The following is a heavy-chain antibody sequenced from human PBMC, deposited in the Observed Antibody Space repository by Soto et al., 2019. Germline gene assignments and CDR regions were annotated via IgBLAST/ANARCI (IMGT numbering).Heavy chain of an antibody. J-gene: IGHJ6*02. Sequence: EVQLVESGGGLVQPGGSLRLSCAASGFTVSSNYMSWVRQAPGKGLEWVSVIYSGGSTYYADSVKGRFTISRDNSKNTLYLQMNSLRAEDTAVYYCARDSMYSGYDTYYDYGMDVWGQGTTVTVSS. V-gene: IGHV3-66*01. CDR3: ARDSMYSGYDTYYDYGMDV. D-gene: IGHD5-12*01. CDR2: IYSGGST. CDR1: GFTVSSNY.